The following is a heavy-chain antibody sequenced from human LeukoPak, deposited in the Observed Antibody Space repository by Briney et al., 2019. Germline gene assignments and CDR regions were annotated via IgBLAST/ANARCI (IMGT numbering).Heavy chain of an antibody. CDR2: IYTSGNT. Sequence: PSQTLSLTCTVSGGSINSGSYYWSWIRQPAGKGLEWIGRIYTSGNTNYNPSLKSRVTISVDTSKNQFSLKLSSVTAADTAVYYCARDDYSTRSDPWGQGTLVTVSS. CDR1: GGSINSGSYY. CDR3: ARDDYSTRSDP. V-gene: IGHV4-61*02. J-gene: IGHJ5*02. D-gene: IGHD4-11*01.